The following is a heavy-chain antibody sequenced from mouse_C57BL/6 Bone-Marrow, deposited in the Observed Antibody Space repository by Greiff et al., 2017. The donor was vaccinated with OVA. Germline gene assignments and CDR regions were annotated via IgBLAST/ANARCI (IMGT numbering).Heavy chain of an antibody. CDR1: GYAFTNYL. V-gene: IGHV1-54*01. D-gene: IGHD1-1*01. J-gene: IGHJ4*01. CDR3: ARMYYGSGYRNAMDY. Sequence: QVQLQQSGAELVRPGTSVKVSCKASGYAFTNYLIEWVKQRPGQGLVWIGVINPGSGGTNYNEKFKGKATLTAAKSSSTAYMQLSSLTAEDSAVYFCARMYYGSGYRNAMDYWGQGTSVTVSS. CDR2: INPGSGGT.